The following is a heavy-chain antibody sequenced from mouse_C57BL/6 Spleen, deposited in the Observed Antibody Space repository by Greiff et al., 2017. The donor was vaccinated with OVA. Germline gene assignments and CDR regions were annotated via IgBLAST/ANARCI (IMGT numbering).Heavy chain of an antibody. J-gene: IGHJ1*03. Sequence: EVQLQESGPGLVKPSQSLSLTCSVTGYSITSGYYWNWIRQFPGNKLEWMGYISYDGSNNYNPSLKNRISITRDTSKNQFFLKLNSVTTEDTATYYCAREELGRGHWYFDVWGTGTTVTVSS. V-gene: IGHV3-6*01. D-gene: IGHD4-1*01. CDR1: GYSITSGYY. CDR3: AREELGRGHWYFDV. CDR2: ISYDGSN.